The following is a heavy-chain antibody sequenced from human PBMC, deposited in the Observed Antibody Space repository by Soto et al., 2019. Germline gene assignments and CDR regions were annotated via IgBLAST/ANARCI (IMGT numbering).Heavy chain of an antibody. CDR2: IIPILGIA. CDR3: ARYTPRGDFDY. CDR1: GGTFSSYT. V-gene: IGHV1-69*02. D-gene: IGHD2-2*02. J-gene: IGHJ4*02. Sequence: QVQLVQSGAEVKKPGSSVKVSCKASGGTFSSYTISWVRQAPGQGLEWMGRIIPILGIANYAQKFQGRVTITADKSTSTAYMELSSLRSEDTAVYYCARYTPRGDFDYWGQGTLVTVSS.